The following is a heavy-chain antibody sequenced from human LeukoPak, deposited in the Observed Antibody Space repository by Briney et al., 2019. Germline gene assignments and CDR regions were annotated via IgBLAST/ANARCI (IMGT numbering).Heavy chain of an antibody. V-gene: IGHV3-23*01. J-gene: IGHJ4*02. CDR1: GFTFSSYA. D-gene: IGHD3-22*01. CDR3: AKDLWYDSSGYYFSYFDY. Sequence: GSLRLSCAASGFTFSSYAMSWVRQAPGKGLEWLSAISGSGGSTYYADSVKGRFTISRDNSKNTLYLQMNSLRAEDTAVYYCAKDLWYDSSGYYFSYFDYWGQGTLVTVSS. CDR2: ISGSGGST.